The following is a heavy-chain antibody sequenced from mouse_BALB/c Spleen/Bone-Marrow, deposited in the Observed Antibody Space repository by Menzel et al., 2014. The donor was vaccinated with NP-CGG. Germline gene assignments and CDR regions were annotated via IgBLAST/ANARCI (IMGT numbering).Heavy chain of an antibody. J-gene: IGHJ4*01. CDR2: IWSGGST. CDR1: GFSLTSYG. CDR3: AREEFYAMDY. V-gene: IGHV2-2*02. Sequence: VNVVDSGPGLVQPSQSLSITCTASGFSLTSYGVHWVRQSPGKGLEWLGVIWSGGSTDYNAAFISRLSISKDNSKSQVFFKMNSLQANDTAIYYCAREEFYAMDYWGQGTSVTVSS.